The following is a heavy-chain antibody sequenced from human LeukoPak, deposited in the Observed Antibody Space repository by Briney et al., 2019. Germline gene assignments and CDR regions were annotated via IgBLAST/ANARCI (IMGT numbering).Heavy chain of an antibody. Sequence: GGSLRLSCAASGFTFSSYSMNWVRQAPGKGLEWVSYISSSSSTTYYADSVKGRYTISRDNAKNSLYLQMNSLRAEDTAVYYCADIAARPGGYWGQGTLVTVSS. CDR1: GFTFSSYS. CDR2: ISSSSSTT. V-gene: IGHV3-48*04. J-gene: IGHJ4*02. D-gene: IGHD6-6*01. CDR3: ADIAARPGGY.